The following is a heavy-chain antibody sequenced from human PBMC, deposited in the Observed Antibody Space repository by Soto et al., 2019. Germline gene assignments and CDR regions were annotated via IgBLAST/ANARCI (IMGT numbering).Heavy chain of an antibody. CDR2: IYHSGST. D-gene: IGHD3-22*01. V-gene: IGHV4-30-2*01. Sequence: PSETLSLTCAVSVDSISSGGSSWTWLRQPPGKGLEWIGYIYHSGSTYYNPSLKSRVTISLDRSKNQFSLRLISVTAADTAVYYCARGAVVNFDSWGQGTLVTVS. CDR1: VDSISSGGSS. J-gene: IGHJ4*02. CDR3: ARGAVVNFDS.